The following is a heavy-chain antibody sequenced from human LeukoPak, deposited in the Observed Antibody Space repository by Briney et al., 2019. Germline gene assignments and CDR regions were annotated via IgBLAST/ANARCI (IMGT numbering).Heavy chain of an antibody. J-gene: IGHJ5*02. V-gene: IGHV4-34*01. CDR2: INHSGST. Sequence: PSETLSLTCAVYGGSFSGYYWSWIRQPPGKGLEWIGGINHSGSTNYNPSLKSRVTISVATSKNQSSLKLSSVTAADTAVYYCARTYSNYVSLNWFDPWGQGTLVTVSS. CDR1: GGSFSGYY. D-gene: IGHD4-11*01. CDR3: ARTYSNYVSLNWFDP.